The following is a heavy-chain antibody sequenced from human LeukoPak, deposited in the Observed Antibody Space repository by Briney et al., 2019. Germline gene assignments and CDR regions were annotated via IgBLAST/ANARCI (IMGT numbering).Heavy chain of an antibody. Sequence: PGGSLRLSCAASGFTFSDYYMNWVRQAPGKGLEWVSYISSGSGTMFYADSVKGRFTISRDNVNNSLYLEMNSLRAEDTAVYYCASGSAWHAYWGQGTLVSVSS. CDR1: GFTFSDYY. J-gene: IGHJ4*02. CDR2: ISSGSGTM. D-gene: IGHD1-26*01. CDR3: ASGSAWHAY. V-gene: IGHV3-11*04.